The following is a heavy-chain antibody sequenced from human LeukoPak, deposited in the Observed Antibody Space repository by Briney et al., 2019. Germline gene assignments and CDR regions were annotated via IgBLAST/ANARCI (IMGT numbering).Heavy chain of an antibody. D-gene: IGHD4-17*01. Sequence: GGSLRLSCAASGFTFSSYGMHWVRQAPGKGLEWVAFIRYDGSNKYYADSVKGRFTISRDNSKNTLYLQMNSLRAEDTAVYYCAKDFFEYGDYAQVENYWGEGPLVTVSS. CDR3: AKDFFEYGDYAQVENY. V-gene: IGHV3-30*02. J-gene: IGHJ4*02. CDR2: IRYDGSNK. CDR1: GFTFSSYG.